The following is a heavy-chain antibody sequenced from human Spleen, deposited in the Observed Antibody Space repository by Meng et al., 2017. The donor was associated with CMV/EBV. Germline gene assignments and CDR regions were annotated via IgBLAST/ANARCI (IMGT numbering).Heavy chain of an antibody. J-gene: IGHJ6*02. CDR1: GFTFSSYW. V-gene: IGHV3-7*01. Sequence: GESLKISCAASGFTFSSYWMSWVRQAPGKGLEWVANIKEDGSEKYYVDSVKGRFTVSRDNSKNTLNLQMSSRRAEDTAVYYCARDYVNYYDYGMDVLGQGTTVTVSS. D-gene: IGHD3-16*01. CDR3: ARDYVNYYDYGMDV. CDR2: IKEDGSEK.